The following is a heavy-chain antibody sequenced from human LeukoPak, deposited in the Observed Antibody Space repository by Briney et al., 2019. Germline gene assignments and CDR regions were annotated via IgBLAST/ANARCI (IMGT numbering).Heavy chain of an antibody. J-gene: IGHJ5*02. CDR2: IHHSGSS. Sequence: SETLSLTCTVSGGSISSGGYYWSWIRQHPGKGLEWIGYIHHSGSSYYNPSLKSRVIISVDTSKNQFSLKLNSVTAADTAVYYCANYSSGSYRFDPRGQGTLVTVSS. V-gene: IGHV4-31*03. D-gene: IGHD3-10*01. CDR3: ANYSSGSYRFDP. CDR1: GGSISSGGYY.